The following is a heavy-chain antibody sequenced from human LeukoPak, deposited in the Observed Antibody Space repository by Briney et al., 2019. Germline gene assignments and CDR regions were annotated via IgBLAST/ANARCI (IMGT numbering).Heavy chain of an antibody. J-gene: IGHJ4*02. CDR1: GFTFSSHS. CDR2: ISGGGGSS. Sequence: GGSLRLSCAASGFTFSSHSMSWVRQAPGKGLEWVSAISGGGGSSYYADSVKGRFTISRDNSKNTLYLQMNSLGAEDTAVYYCAEHSDVVVTGIPDYWGQGTLVTVSS. V-gene: IGHV3-23*01. CDR3: AEHSDVVVTGIPDY. D-gene: IGHD2-21*02.